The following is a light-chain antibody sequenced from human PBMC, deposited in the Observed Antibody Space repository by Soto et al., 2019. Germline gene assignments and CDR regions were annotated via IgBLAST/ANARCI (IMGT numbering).Light chain of an antibody. J-gene: IGKJ5*01. Sequence: EIVLTQSPATLSLSPGERATLSCRASQTVSRYLAWYQQKPGQAPRLLVYDASDRATGIPARFSGSGSGTDFALTISSLEPEDFAVYYCQQRRTFGQGTRLE. V-gene: IGKV3-11*01. CDR1: QTVSRY. CDR2: DAS. CDR3: QQRRT.